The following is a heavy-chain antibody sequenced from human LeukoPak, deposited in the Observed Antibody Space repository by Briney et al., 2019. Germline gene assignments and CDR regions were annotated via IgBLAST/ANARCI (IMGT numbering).Heavy chain of an antibody. J-gene: IGHJ4*02. D-gene: IGHD4-17*01. V-gene: IGHV3-30*04. CDR2: ISNDGSIK. Sequence: GGSLRLSCAVSGFTFRSYAMHWVRQAPGKGLEWVAVISNDGSIKDYADSVKGRFTISRDNSKNTLYLQMNSLRAEDTAVYYCAKGGASVTRYVDYWGQGTLVTVSS. CDR3: AKGGASVTRYVDY. CDR1: GFTFRSYA.